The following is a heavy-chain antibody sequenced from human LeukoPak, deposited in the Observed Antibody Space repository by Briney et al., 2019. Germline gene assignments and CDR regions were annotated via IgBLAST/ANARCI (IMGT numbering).Heavy chain of an antibody. D-gene: IGHD2-15*01. CDR3: ARGHYCSGGSCYYTPVDY. V-gene: IGHV3-7*01. J-gene: IGHJ4*02. CDR2: IKQDGSEK. Sequence: PGGSLRLSCAASGFTFSSYWMGWVRQAPGEGLEWVANIKQDGSEKYYVDSMKGRFTISRDNAKNTPYLQMNSLRAEETAVYYCARGHYCSGGSCYYTPVDYWGQGTLVTVSS. CDR1: GFTFSSYW.